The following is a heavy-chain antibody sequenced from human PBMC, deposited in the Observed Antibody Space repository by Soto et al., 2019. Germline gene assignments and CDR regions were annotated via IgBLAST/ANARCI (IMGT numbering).Heavy chain of an antibody. CDR1: GFTFTSSA. J-gene: IGHJ5*02. CDR3: AADPELEGIVGAPNWFDP. V-gene: IGHV1-58*01. D-gene: IGHD1-26*01. Sequence: SVKVSCKASGFTFTSSAVQWVRQARGQRLEGIGWIVVGSGNTNYAQKFQERVTITRDMSTSTAYMELSSLRSEDPAVYHCAADPELEGIVGAPNWFDPWG. CDR2: IVVGSGNT.